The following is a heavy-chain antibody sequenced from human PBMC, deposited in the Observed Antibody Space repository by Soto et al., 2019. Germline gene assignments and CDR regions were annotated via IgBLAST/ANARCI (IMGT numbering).Heavy chain of an antibody. D-gene: IGHD1-7*01. CDR1: GFTFSSYG. J-gene: IGHJ4*02. CDR3: AKEDFAENSGYFDY. Sequence: QVQLVESGGGVVQPGRSLRLSCAASGFTFSSYGMHWVRQAPGKGLEWVAVISYDGSNKYYADSVKGRFTISRDNSKNTLYLQMNSMRAEDTAVYYCAKEDFAENSGYFDYWGQGTLVTVSS. V-gene: IGHV3-30*18. CDR2: ISYDGSNK.